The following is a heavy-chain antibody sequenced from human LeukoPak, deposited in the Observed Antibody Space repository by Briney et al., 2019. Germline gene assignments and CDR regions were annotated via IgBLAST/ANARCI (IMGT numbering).Heavy chain of an antibody. Sequence: GGSLRLSCAASGFTFSSYGMHWVRQAPGKGLEWVAVIWYDGSNKYHADSVKGRFTISRDNSKNTLYLQMNSLRAEDTAVYYCARDSYYTSDAFDIWGQGTMVTVSS. J-gene: IGHJ3*02. V-gene: IGHV3-33*01. CDR3: ARDSYYTSDAFDI. CDR2: IWYDGSNK. CDR1: GFTFSSYG. D-gene: IGHD3-3*01.